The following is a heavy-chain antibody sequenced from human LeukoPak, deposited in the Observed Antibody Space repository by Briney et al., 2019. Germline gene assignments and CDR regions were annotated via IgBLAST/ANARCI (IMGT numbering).Heavy chain of an antibody. CDR3: AGDNSVGETPWWFDP. J-gene: IGHJ5*02. V-gene: IGHV1-46*01. CDR1: GYSFTSYY. D-gene: IGHD1-26*01. Sequence: GASVKVSCKASGYSFTSYYMHWVRQAPGQGLEWMGFINPSGSSAAYAQKFQGRLTMTRDMFTSTDYMELTSLTSDDTAVYYCAGDNSVGETPWWFDPWGQGTLVTVSS. CDR2: INPSGSSA.